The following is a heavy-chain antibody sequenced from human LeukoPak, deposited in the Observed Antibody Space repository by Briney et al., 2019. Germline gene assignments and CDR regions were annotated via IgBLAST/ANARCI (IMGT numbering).Heavy chain of an antibody. CDR1: GGSFSGYY. Sequence: SETLSLTCDVYGGSFSGYYWSWIRQPPGKGLEWIGEINHSGSTNYNPSLKSRVTISVDTSKNQFSLKLSSVTAADTAVYYCASGAQARVMDYWGQGTLVTVSS. J-gene: IGHJ4*02. CDR2: INHSGST. D-gene: IGHD3-16*01. CDR3: ASGAQARVMDY. V-gene: IGHV4-34*01.